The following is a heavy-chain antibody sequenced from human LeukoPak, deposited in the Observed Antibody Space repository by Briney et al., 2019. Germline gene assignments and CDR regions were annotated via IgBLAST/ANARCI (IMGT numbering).Heavy chain of an antibody. J-gene: IGHJ5*02. V-gene: IGHV1-69-2*01. D-gene: IGHD3-3*01. Sequence: ASVKISCKVSGYTFTDYYMHWVQQAPGKGLEWMGLVDPEDGETIYAEKFQGRVTITADTSTDTAYMELSSLRSEDTAVYYCATDPTYYDFWRGYYTWGQGTLVTVSS. CDR3: ATDPTYYDFWRGYYT. CDR2: VDPEDGET. CDR1: GYTFTDYY.